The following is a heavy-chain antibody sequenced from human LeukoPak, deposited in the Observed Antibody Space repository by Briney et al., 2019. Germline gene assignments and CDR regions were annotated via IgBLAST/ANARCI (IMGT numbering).Heavy chain of an antibody. Sequence: GESLKISWKGSGYRFTSYWIDWVRPVPGKGLEWIGIIYPGDSDTRYSPSFQGQVTSSADKSISTAYLQWSSLKASDTAMYYCARQAGYYDSSGYYFVDYWGQGTLVTVSS. CDR2: IYPGDSDT. CDR1: GYRFTSYW. V-gene: IGHV5-51*01. CDR3: ARQAGYYDSSGYYFVDY. D-gene: IGHD3-22*01. J-gene: IGHJ4*02.